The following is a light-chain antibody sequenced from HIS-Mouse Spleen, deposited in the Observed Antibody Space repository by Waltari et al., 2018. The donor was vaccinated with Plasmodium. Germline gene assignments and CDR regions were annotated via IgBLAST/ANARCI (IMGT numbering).Light chain of an antibody. CDR3: QQRSNWPRVLT. Sequence: EIVLTQSPATLSLSPGERATLSCGASQSVSSYLAWYQQKPGQAPRPLIYDASNRATGMPARFSSSGSGTDFTLTISSLEPEDCAVYYCQQRSNWPRVLTFGGGTKVEIK. CDR1: QSVSSY. V-gene: IGKV3-11*01. CDR2: DAS. J-gene: IGKJ4*01.